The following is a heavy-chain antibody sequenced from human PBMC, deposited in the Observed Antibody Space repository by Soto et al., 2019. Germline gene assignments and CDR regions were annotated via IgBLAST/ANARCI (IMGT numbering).Heavy chain of an antibody. CDR3: ARPTVAALMDV. Sequence: GSLRVSCEVPGFTCNRHTMHGFHQAPVIRPECMSCLSLSWYYSYYAESVKGRLAIVRENAKNPLVLQMNSVSVEGTAVYCCARPTVAALMDVRARATTVTVSS. J-gene: IGHJ6*04. V-gene: IGHV3-21*01. CDR2: LSLSWYYS. D-gene: IGHD6-25*01. CDR1: GFTCNRHT.